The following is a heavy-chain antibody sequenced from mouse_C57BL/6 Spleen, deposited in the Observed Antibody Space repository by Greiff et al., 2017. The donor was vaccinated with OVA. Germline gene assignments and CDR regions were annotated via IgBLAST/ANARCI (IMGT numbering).Heavy chain of an antibody. Sequence: EVKVVESGGGLVKPGGSLKLSCAASGFTFSDYGMHWVRQAPEKGLEWVAYLSSGSSTISYADTVKGRFTISRDNAKNTLFLQMTSLRSEDTAMYYCASQISPYDYGWFAYWGQGTLVTVSA. CDR3: ASQISPYDYGWFAY. V-gene: IGHV5-17*01. CDR2: LSSGSSTI. D-gene: IGHD2-4*01. CDR1: GFTFSDYG. J-gene: IGHJ3*01.